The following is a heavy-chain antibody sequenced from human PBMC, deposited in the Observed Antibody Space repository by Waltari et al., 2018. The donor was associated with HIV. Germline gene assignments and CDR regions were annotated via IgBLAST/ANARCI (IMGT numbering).Heavy chain of an antibody. CDR1: GGTFSSYA. CDR2: IIPIFGTA. J-gene: IGHJ4*02. Sequence: QVQLVQSGAEVKKPGSSVKVSCKASGGTFSSYAISWVRQAPGQGLEWMGGIIPIFGTANYAQKFQGRVTITADESTSTAYMELSSLRSEDTAVYYCARGDGVLEWFPAVYYFDYWGQGTLVTVSS. D-gene: IGHD3-3*01. V-gene: IGHV1-69*01. CDR3: ARGDGVLEWFPAVYYFDY.